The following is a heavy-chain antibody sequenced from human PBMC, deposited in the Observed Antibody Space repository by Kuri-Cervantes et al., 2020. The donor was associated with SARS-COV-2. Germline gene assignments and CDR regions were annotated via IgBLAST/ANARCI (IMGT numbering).Heavy chain of an antibody. Sequence: ASVKVSCKASGYTFTSYYMHWVRQAPGQGLEWMGIINPSGGSTSYAQKFQGRVTMIRDTSTSTVYMELSSLRSEDTAVYYCARDGVVVPAAMTSYYYYYMDVWGKGTTVTVSS. J-gene: IGHJ6*03. D-gene: IGHD2-2*01. CDR1: GYTFTSYY. CDR3: ARDGVVVPAAMTSYYYYYMDV. V-gene: IGHV1-46*01. CDR2: INPSGGST.